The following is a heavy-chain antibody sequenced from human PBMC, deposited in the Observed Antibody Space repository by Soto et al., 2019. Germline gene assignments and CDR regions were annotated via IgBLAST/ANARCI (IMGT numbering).Heavy chain of an antibody. J-gene: IGHJ5*02. CDR1: GYTFTDHA. CDR2: IIPILGIA. V-gene: IGHV1-69*04. CDR3: ARALYYYDSSGYLS. D-gene: IGHD3-22*01. Sequence: SVKVSCKASGYTFTDHAIHWVRQAPGQGLEWMGRIIPILGIANYAQKFQGRVTITADKSTSTAYMELSSLRSEDTAVYYCARALYYYDSSGYLSWGQGTLVTVSS.